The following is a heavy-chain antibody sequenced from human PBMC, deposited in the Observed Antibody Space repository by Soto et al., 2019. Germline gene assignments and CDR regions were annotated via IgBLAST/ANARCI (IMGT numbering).Heavy chain of an antibody. Sequence: QAHLVESGGGVVQPGTSLRLSCAASGVSFNSYDMHWVRQAPGKGPEWVAIISYDGINTYYSDSVRGRFTISRDNSKDTLYLQMHSLRSEDTDIYYCARISRYCSGGDCHAWGQGTQVTVS. CDR1: GVSFNSYD. D-gene: IGHD2-15*01. CDR3: ARISRYCSGGDCHA. J-gene: IGHJ5*02. CDR2: ISYDGINT. V-gene: IGHV3-30*03.